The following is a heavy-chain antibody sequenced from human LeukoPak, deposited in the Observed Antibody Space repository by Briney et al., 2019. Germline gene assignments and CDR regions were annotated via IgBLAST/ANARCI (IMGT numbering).Heavy chain of an antibody. CDR3: AKDYSDSRVGDVFLEY. CDR1: GLTFSNYA. D-gene: IGHD1-26*01. V-gene: IGHV3-23*01. CDR2: ITSGFTP. Sequence: GGSLRLSCAASGLTFSNYAMSWFRQAPGKGLEWVSGITSGFTPLYADSVKGRFTISRDNSKSTFHLQMYSLRAEDTAVYYCAKDYSDSRVGDVFLEYWGQGTLVTVSS. J-gene: IGHJ4*02.